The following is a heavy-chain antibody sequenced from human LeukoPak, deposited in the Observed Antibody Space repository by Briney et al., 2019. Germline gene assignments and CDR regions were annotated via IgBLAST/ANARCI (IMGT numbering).Heavy chain of an antibody. CDR1: GCTFSDYY. J-gene: IGHJ5*02. V-gene: IGHV1-2*02. D-gene: IGHD3-10*01. CDR2: INPNNGVT. Sequence: ASVKVSCKASGCTFSDYYMHWVRQAPGQGLEWMGWINPNNGVTKFAPKFQSRVTLTRDTSITTAYMDLSSLRSDDTAVYYCARGLSTLWFGDPWGQGTLVTVSS. CDR3: ARGLSTLWFGDP.